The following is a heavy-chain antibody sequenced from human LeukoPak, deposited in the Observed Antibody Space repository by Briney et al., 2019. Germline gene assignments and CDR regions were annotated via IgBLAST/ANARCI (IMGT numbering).Heavy chain of an antibody. CDR1: GGSISSYY. Sequence: SETLSLTFTVSGGSISSYYWSWIRQPPGKGLEWIGYIYYSGSTNYNPSLKSRVTISVDTSKNQFSLKLSSVTAADTAVHYCARANLEFPYYYMDVWGKGTRSPSP. V-gene: IGHV4-59*01. CDR2: IYYSGST. D-gene: IGHD3-3*01. CDR3: ARANLEFPYYYMDV. J-gene: IGHJ6*03.